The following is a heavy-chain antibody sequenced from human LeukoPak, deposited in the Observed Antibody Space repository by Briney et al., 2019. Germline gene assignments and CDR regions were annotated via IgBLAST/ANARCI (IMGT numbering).Heavy chain of an antibody. CDR1: GYTFTSYY. D-gene: IGHD6-13*01. CDR2: INPSGGST. Sequence: ASVKVSCKASGYTFTSYYMHWVRQAPGQGLEWMGIINPSGGSTSYAQKFQGRVTMTRDMSTSTVYMELSSLRSEDTAVYYCARDGEWAAAFDYWGQGTLVTVSS. CDR3: ARDGEWAAAFDY. V-gene: IGHV1-46*01. J-gene: IGHJ4*02.